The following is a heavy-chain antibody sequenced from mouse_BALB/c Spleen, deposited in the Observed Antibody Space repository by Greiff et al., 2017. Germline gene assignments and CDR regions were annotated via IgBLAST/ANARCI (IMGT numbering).Heavy chain of an antibody. CDR2: ISDGGSYT. J-gene: IGHJ4*01. V-gene: IGHV5-4*02. CDR3: ARAGHYAMDY. CDR1: GFTFSDYY. Sequence: DVKLVESGGGLVKPGGSLKLSCAASGFTFSDYYMYWVRQTPEKRLEWVATISDGGSYTYYPDSVKGRFTISRDNAKNNLYLQMSSLKSEDTAMYYCARAGHYAMDYWGQGTSVTVSS.